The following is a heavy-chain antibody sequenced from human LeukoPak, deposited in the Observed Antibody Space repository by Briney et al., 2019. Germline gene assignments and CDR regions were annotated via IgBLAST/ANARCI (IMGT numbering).Heavy chain of an antibody. D-gene: IGHD5-12*01. CDR1: GFTFSNYE. Sequence: PGGSLRLSCAASGFTFSNYEMNWVRQASGKGLEWVSYISSSGSSIYYADSVKGRFTISRDNAKNSLYLQMNSLRAEDTAVYYCAKGGGYEAQYYYYYLDVWGKGTTVTISS. CDR2: ISSSGSSI. J-gene: IGHJ6*03. V-gene: IGHV3-48*03. CDR3: AKGGGYEAQYYYYYLDV.